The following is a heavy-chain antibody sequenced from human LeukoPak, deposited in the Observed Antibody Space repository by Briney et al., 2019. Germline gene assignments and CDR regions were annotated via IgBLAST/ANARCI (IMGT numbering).Heavy chain of an antibody. V-gene: IGHV4-34*01. Sequence: PSETLSLTCAVYGGSFSGYYWSWIRQPPGKGLEWIGEINHGGSTNYNPSLKSRVTISVDTSKNQFSLKLSSVTAADTAVYYCARAGVRYCSGGSCYRIPFDYWGQGTLVTVSS. CDR2: INHGGST. J-gene: IGHJ4*02. CDR1: GGSFSGYY. D-gene: IGHD2-15*01. CDR3: ARAGVRYCSGGSCYRIPFDY.